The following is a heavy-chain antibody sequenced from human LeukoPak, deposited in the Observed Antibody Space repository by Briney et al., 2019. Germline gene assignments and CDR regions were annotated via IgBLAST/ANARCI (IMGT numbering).Heavy chain of an antibody. Sequence: SETLSLTCTVSGGSISSGDYYWSWIRQPPGKGLEWIGEINHSGSTNYNPSLKSRVTISVDTSKNQFSLKLSSVTAADTAVHYCARVGVTTSGYNWFDPWGQGTLVTVSS. V-gene: IGHV4-39*07. CDR1: GGSISSGDYY. J-gene: IGHJ5*02. D-gene: IGHD4-17*01. CDR2: INHSGST. CDR3: ARVGVTTSGYNWFDP.